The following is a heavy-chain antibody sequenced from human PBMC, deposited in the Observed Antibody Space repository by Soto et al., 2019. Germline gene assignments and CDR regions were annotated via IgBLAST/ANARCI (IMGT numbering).Heavy chain of an antibody. D-gene: IGHD3-22*01. CDR2: ISYDGSNK. V-gene: IGHV3-30-3*01. Sequence: QVQLVESGGGVVQPGRSLRLSCAASGFTFSSYAMHWVRQAPGKGLEWVAVISYDGSNKYYADSVKGRFTISRDNSKNTLYLQMNSVRAEDTAVYYCARDPGQYYYDSSGYYWFDPWGQGTLVTVSS. CDR1: GFTFSSYA. J-gene: IGHJ5*02. CDR3: ARDPGQYYYDSSGYYWFDP.